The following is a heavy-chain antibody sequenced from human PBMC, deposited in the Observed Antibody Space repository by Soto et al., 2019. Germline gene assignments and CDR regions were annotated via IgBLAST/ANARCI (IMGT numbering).Heavy chain of an antibody. J-gene: IGHJ3*01. CDR3: AKLEETGTHPGAFDL. CDR2: ISWNSGSI. V-gene: IGHV3-9*01. D-gene: IGHD1-7*01. Sequence: EVQLVESGGGSVQPGRSLRLSCAASGFKFDDFAIHWVRQPPGRGLEWVSGISWNSGSIGYADSVKGRFTISRDNAKNSLYLQMNSLRAEDTALYYCAKLEETGTHPGAFDLWGQGTKVTVSS. CDR1: GFKFDDFA.